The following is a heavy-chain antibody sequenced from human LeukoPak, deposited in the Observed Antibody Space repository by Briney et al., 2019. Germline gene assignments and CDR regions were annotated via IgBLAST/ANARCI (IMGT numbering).Heavy chain of an antibody. Sequence: GGSLRLSCAASGFTFSSYGMHWVRQAPGKGLEWVAVISYDGSNKYYADSVKGRFTISRDNSKNTLYLQMNSLRAEDTAVYYCAREAYYYDSSGYLYYYGMGVWGQGTTVTVSS. D-gene: IGHD3-22*01. CDR2: ISYDGSNK. J-gene: IGHJ6*02. V-gene: IGHV3-30*03. CDR3: AREAYYYDSSGYLYYYGMGV. CDR1: GFTFSSYG.